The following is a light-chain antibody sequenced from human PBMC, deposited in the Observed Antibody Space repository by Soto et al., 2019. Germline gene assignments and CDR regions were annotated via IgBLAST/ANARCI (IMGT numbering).Light chain of an antibody. CDR3: QQYGTSPWT. Sequence: EIVLTQSPGTLSLSPGERATLSCRASQRVSNNYLAWYHQKPGRAPRLVSYGASSRATGIPDRFSGSGSGADFTLTISRLVPEDFAVYYFQQYGTSPWTFGQGTRVEIK. V-gene: IGKV3-20*01. J-gene: IGKJ1*01. CDR1: QRVSNNY. CDR2: GAS.